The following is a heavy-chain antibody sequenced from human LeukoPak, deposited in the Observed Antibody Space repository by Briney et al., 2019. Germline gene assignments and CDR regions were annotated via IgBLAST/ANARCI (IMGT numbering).Heavy chain of an antibody. CDR2: IYPGDSDT. D-gene: IGHD1-1*01. CDR3: ARHSGTTGTTVELDT. CDR1: GYSFTSYW. V-gene: IGHV5-51*01. J-gene: IGHJ5*02. Sequence: EESLKISCKGSGYSFTSYWIGWVRQLPGKGLELRWIIYPGDSDTRYSPSFQGQTTISAAQSITTAFLQWSSRKASDTAMYYCARHSGTTGTTVELDTWGQGTLVSVSS.